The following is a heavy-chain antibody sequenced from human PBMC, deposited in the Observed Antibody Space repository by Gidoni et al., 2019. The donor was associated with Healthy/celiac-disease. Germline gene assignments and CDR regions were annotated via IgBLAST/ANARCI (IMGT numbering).Heavy chain of an antibody. CDR2: INHSGST. D-gene: IGHD2-8*01. CDR3: ARGRLNPGAPIDY. Sequence: QLQLQQWGSGLLKPSETLSLTCAVYGGSFSGYYWSWIRQPPGEGLEWMVEINHSGSTNYNPSPKGQVTISVDTSKNQCSLKLSSVTAADTAVYYCARGRLNPGAPIDYWGQGTLVTVSS. V-gene: IGHV4-34*01. CDR1: GGSFSGYY. J-gene: IGHJ4*02.